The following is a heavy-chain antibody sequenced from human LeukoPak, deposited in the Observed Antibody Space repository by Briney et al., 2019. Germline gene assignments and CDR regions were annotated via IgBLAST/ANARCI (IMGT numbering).Heavy chain of an antibody. CDR3: AKRIAVAGSSYHFDY. D-gene: IGHD6-19*01. CDR1: GFTFSSYA. CDR2: IGGGGRTT. Sequence: GGSLRLSCTASGFTFSSYAMSWVRQAPGKGLEWASVIGGGGRTTYYADSVKGRFTISRDNSKNTLYLQMNSLRADDSALYYCAKRIAVAGSSYHFDYWGQGTLVTVSS. J-gene: IGHJ4*02. V-gene: IGHV3-23*01.